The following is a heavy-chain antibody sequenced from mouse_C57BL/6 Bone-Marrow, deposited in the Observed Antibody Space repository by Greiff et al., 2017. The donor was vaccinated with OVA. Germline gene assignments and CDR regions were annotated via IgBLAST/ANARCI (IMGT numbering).Heavy chain of an antibody. Sequence: EVHLVESGGGLVKPGGSLKLSCAASGFTFSSYGMPWVRQTPEKGLEWVADISSGSSTTYYADTVKGRFTISRDNAKQTLFQQMTRLTSEYTSMYYGGKSDYYYYAMDYWGQGTSVTVSS. V-gene: IGHV5-17*01. CDR3: GKSDYYYYAMDY. D-gene: IGHD2-13*01. J-gene: IGHJ4*01. CDR2: ISSGSSTT. CDR1: GFTFSSYG.